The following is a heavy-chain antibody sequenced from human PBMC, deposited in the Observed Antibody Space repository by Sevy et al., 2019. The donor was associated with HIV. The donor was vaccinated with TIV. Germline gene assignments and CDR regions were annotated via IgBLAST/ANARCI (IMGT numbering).Heavy chain of an antibody. CDR1: GGSISSYY. CDR3: ARRGLRVGATTGVYYYYYYMDV. V-gene: IGHV4-59*08. D-gene: IGHD1-26*01. CDR2: IYYSGST. J-gene: IGHJ6*03. Sequence: SETLSLTCTVSGGSISSYYWSWIRQPPGKGLEWIGYIYYSGSTNYNPSLKSRVTISVDTSKNQFSLKLSSVTAADTAVYYCARRGLRVGATTGVYYYYYYMDVWGKGTTVTVSS.